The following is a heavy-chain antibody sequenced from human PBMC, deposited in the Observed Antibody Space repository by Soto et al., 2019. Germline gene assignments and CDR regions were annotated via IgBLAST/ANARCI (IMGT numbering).Heavy chain of an antibody. CDR2: ISAYNGNT. Sequence: QVQLVQSGAEVKKPGASVKVSCKASGYTFTSYGISWGRQAPGQGLEWMGWISAYNGNTNYAQKLKGRVTMTTDTSTSTAYMELRSLRSDDTAVYYCARDLPPVAGDYYYGMDVWGQGTTVTVSS. D-gene: IGHD6-19*01. CDR1: GYTFTSYG. CDR3: ARDLPPVAGDYYYGMDV. J-gene: IGHJ6*02. V-gene: IGHV1-18*01.